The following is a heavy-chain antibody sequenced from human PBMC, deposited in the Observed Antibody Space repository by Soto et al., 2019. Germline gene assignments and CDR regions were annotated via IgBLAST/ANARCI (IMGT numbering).Heavy chain of an antibody. J-gene: IGHJ4*02. CDR3: ARDEGVFGVVLDY. Sequence: ESGGGVVQPGRSLRLSCAASGYSFSRYGMHWVRQAPGKGLEWVAVIWYDGSREYYSESVKGRFTISRDDSKNTLYLQMNSLRAEDTAVYYCARDEGVFGVVLDYWGLGTRVTVSS. CDR2: IWYDGSRE. V-gene: IGHV3-33*01. CDR1: GYSFSRYG. D-gene: IGHD3-3*01.